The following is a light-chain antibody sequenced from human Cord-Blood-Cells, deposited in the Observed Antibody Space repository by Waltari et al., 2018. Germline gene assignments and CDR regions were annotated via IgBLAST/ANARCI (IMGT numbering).Light chain of an antibody. Sequence: QSALTQPASVSGSPGQSITISCTGTSSDVGSYNLVSWYQQHPGKAPKLMIYEVSKRPSGVSNRFSGSKSGNTASLTISGLLAEDEADYYCCSYAGSSTHYVFGTGTKVTVL. V-gene: IGLV2-23*02. CDR1: SSDVGSYNL. CDR2: EVS. CDR3: CSYAGSSTHYV. J-gene: IGLJ1*01.